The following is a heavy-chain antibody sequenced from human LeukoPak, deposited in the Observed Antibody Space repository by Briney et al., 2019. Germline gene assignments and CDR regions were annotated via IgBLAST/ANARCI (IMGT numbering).Heavy chain of an antibody. J-gene: IGHJ4*02. V-gene: IGHV3-21*01. D-gene: IGHD3-9*01. CDR1: GFTFSSYS. Sequence: PGGSLRLSCAASGFTFSSYSMNWVRQAPGKGLEWVSAISADTTYYADSVKGRFTTSRDNAKNSLYLQMNSLRAEDTAVYYCAKGPLRYFDWLSLYYFDYWGQGTLVTVSS. CDR3: AKGPLRYFDWLSLYYFDY. CDR2: ISADTT.